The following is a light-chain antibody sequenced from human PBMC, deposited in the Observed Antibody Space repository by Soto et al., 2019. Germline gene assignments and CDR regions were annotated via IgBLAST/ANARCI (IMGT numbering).Light chain of an antibody. CDR1: QSISSW. CDR2: SAS. Sequence: DIQMTQSPSALSASVGDRVTITCRASQSISSWLAWYQQKPGKAPKLLISSASTLQSGAPSRFSGSGSGTDFTPTISSLQAEDVATYYCQTYNIAPSWTFGQGTKVDIK. J-gene: IGKJ1*01. V-gene: IGKV1-27*01. CDR3: QTYNIAPSWT.